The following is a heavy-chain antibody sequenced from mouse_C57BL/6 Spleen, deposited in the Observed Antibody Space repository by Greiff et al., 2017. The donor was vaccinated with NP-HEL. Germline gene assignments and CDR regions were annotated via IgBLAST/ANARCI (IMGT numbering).Heavy chain of an antibody. Sequence: QVQLKESGPGLVQPSQSLSIPCTVSGFSLTSYGVHWVRQSPGKGLEWLGVIWSGGSTDYNAAFMSRLSISKDNSKSQVFFKMNSLQADDTAIYYCDSTNGRRQYYAMDYWGQGTSVTVSS. CDR2: IWSGGST. J-gene: IGHJ4*01. V-gene: IGHV2-2*01. CDR3: DSTNGRRQYYAMDY. CDR1: GFSLTSYG. D-gene: IGHD1-1*01.